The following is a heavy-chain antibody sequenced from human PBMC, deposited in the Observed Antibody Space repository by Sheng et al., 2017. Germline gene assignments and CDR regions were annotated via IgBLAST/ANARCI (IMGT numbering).Heavy chain of an antibody. CDR2: VSDSVTT. D-gene: IGHD2-2*01. CDR3: ARQIRDVPAEMEDVFDL. CDR1: GGSITTKTYY. J-gene: IGHJ3*01. V-gene: IGHV4-39*01. Sequence: QLQLQESGPGLVKTSETLSLTCTVSGGSITTKTYYGAVDPPVPTGRGVEWIGSVSDSVTTHYNPSLKSRVTIFDDMSGNQFFLRLTSVTAADTAIYYCARQIRDVPAEMEDVFDLWGQGTMV.